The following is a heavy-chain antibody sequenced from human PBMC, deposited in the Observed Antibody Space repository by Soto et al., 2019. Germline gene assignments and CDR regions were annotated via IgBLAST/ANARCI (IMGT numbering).Heavy chain of an antibody. V-gene: IGHV3-23*01. D-gene: IGHD2-2*01. J-gene: IGHJ2*01. CDR1: GFTFINYA. CDR3: ARKILGSTSRPNYWYFDL. CDR2: ISGGGDAT. Sequence: EVQLLESGGGLVQPGGSLRLSCAGSGFTFINYAMNWVRQAPGKGLEWVSSISGGGDATFFADSVRGRFTISRDNSKNTVTLQMNSLGVDDTAVSYCARKILGSTSRPNYWYFDLWGRGTLVTVSS.